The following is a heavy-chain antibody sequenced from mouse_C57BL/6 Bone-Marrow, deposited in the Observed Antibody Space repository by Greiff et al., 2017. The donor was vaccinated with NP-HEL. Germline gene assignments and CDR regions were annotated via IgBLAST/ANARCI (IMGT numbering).Heavy chain of an antibody. V-gene: IGHV1-85*01. Sequence: VKLMESGPELVKPGASVKLSCKASGYTFTSYDINWVKQRPGQGLEWIGWIYPRDGSTKYNEKFKGKATLTVDTSSSTAYMELHSLTSEDSAVYFCARWVYYSNYVPYYAMDYWDQGTSVTVSS. D-gene: IGHD2-5*01. CDR1: GYTFTSYD. CDR2: IYPRDGST. CDR3: ARWVYYSNYVPYYAMDY. J-gene: IGHJ4*01.